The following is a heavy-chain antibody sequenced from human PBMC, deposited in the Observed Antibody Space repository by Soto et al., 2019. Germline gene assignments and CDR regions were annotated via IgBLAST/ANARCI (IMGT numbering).Heavy chain of an antibody. J-gene: IGHJ5*02. CDR2: INAGNGNT. V-gene: IGHV1-3*01. Sequence: GASVKVSCKASGYTFTSYAMHWVRQAPGQRLEWMGWINAGNGNTKYSQKFQGRVTITRDTSASTAYMELSSLRSEDTAVYYCARDQSPWIAAAGDNNWFDPWGQGTLVTVSS. CDR1: GYTFTSYA. CDR3: ARDQSPWIAAAGDNNWFDP. D-gene: IGHD6-13*01.